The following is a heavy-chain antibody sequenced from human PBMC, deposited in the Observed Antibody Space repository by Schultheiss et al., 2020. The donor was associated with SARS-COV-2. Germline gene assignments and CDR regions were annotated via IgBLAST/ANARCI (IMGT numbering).Heavy chain of an antibody. CDR1: GFTFSSYG. CDR2: IWYDGSNK. CDR3: ARGATPYYYYMDV. Sequence: GGSLRLSCAASGFTFSSYGMHWVRQAPGKGLEWVAVIWYDGSNKYYADSVKGRFTISRDNSKNTLYLQMNSLRAEDTAVYYCARGATPYYYYMDVWGKGTTVTVSS. V-gene: IGHV3-33*01. D-gene: IGHD5-12*01. J-gene: IGHJ6*03.